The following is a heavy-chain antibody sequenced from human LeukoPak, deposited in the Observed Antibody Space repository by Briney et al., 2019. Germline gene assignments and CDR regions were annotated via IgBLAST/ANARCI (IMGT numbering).Heavy chain of an antibody. CDR1: GFTFSSYA. Sequence: GGSLRLSCAASGFTFSSYAMSWVRQAPGKGLEWVSGISGSGGSTYYADSVKGRFTISRDNSRNTLYLQMNSLRAEDTAVYYCASLGYSYGNHHFDYWGQGTLVTVSS. J-gene: IGHJ4*02. CDR2: ISGSGGST. V-gene: IGHV3-23*01. CDR3: ASLGYSYGNHHFDY. D-gene: IGHD5-18*01.